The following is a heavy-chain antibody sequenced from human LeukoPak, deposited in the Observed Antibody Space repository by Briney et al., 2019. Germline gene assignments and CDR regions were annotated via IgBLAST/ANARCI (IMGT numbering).Heavy chain of an antibody. D-gene: IGHD6-13*01. V-gene: IGHV3-21*01. CDR1: GFTFSSYS. CDR2: ISSSSSYI. CDR3: ARALRGNSWYSAY. Sequence: GGSLRLSCAASGFTFSSYSMNWVRQAPGKGLEWASSISSSSSYIYYADSVKGRFTISRDNAKNSLYLQMNSLRAEDTAVYYCARALRGNSWYSAYWGQGTLVTVSS. J-gene: IGHJ4*02.